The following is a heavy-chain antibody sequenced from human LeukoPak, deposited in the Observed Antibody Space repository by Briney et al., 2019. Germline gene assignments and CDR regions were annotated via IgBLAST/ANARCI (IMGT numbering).Heavy chain of an antibody. V-gene: IGHV3-30*04. CDR1: GFTFSSYA. Sequence: GGSLTLSWAASGFTFSSYATHWVRHAPGKGLEWVAVIPYEGSNKYYADSVKSRFTISRDNYKNTLYLQMNSLRAEDTAVYYCARDSSSWYNYFDYWGQGTLVTVSS. CDR2: IPYEGSNK. D-gene: IGHD6-13*01. CDR3: ARDSSSWYNYFDY. J-gene: IGHJ4*02.